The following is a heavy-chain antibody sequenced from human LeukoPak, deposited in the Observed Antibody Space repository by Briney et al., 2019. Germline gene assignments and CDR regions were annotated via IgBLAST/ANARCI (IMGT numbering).Heavy chain of an antibody. CDR1: GFIFSSYG. D-gene: IGHD4-17*01. J-gene: IGHJ6*02. CDR2: ISSSSSTI. V-gene: IGHV3-48*02. Sequence: GKSLRLSCAASGFIFSSYGMNWVRQAPGKGLEWVSYISSSSSTIHYADSVKGRFTISRDNAKNSLYLQMNSLRDEDTAVYYCARFTTVTTHYYGMDVWGQGTTVTVSS. CDR3: ARFTTVTTHYYGMDV.